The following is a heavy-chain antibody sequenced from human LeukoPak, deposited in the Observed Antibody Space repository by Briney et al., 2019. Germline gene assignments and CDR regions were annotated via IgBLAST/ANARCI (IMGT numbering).Heavy chain of an antibody. CDR3: ARHGWFQTPGYAFDI. CDR2: IYPGDSDT. J-gene: IGHJ3*02. Sequence: GESLKISCKGSGYSFTSYWIGWVRQMPGKGLEWMGIIYPGDSDTRYSPSFQGQVTISADKSISTAYLQWSSLKASDTAMYYCARHGWFQTPGYAFDIWGQGTMVTVSS. V-gene: IGHV5-51*01. D-gene: IGHD6-19*01. CDR1: GYSFTSYW.